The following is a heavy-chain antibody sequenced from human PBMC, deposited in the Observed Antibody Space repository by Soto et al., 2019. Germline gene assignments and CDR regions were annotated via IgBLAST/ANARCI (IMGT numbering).Heavy chain of an antibody. V-gene: IGHV3-33*01. Sequence: QVQLVESGGGVVQPGRSLRLSCAASGFTFSSYGMHWVRQPPGKGLEWVAVIWFDRSNKHYADSVKGRFTISRDNSKNPRYLQMNSLRAEETAVYYCAHSSSWYYFDYWGQGTLVTVSS. CDR2: IWFDRSNK. CDR3: AHSSSWYYFDY. CDR1: GFTFSSYG. J-gene: IGHJ4*02. D-gene: IGHD6-13*01.